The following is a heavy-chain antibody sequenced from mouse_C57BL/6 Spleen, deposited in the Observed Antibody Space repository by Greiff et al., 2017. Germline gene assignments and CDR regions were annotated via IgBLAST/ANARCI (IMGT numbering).Heavy chain of an antibody. CDR3: ARNYGSSWYFDG. J-gene: IGHJ1*03. Sequence: QVQLQQPGAELVRPGSSVKLSCTASGYTFTSYWMDWVKQRPGQGLEWIGNIYPSDSETHYNQKFKDKATLTGDKSSSTAYMQLSSLTSEDSAVYYCARNYGSSWYFDGWGTGTTVTVSS. CDR1: GYTFTSYW. V-gene: IGHV1-61*01. CDR2: IYPSDSET. D-gene: IGHD1-1*01.